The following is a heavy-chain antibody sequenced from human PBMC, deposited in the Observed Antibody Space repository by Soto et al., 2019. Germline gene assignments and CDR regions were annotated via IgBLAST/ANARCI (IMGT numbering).Heavy chain of an antibody. CDR3: AIEYGSGSRFDY. V-gene: IGHV1-18*01. Sequence: QVQLVQSGAEVKKPGASVKVSCKASGYTFTSYGISWVRQAPGQGLEWMGWISAYNGNTNYAQKLQGRVTRATDTYTSRAYRELRSLRSDDTAVYYCAIEYGSGSRFDYWGQGPLVAVSP. J-gene: IGHJ4*02. CDR1: GYTFTSYG. CDR2: ISAYNGNT. D-gene: IGHD3-10*01.